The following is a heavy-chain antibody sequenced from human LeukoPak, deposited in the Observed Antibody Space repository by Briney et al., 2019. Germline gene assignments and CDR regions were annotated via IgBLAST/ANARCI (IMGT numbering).Heavy chain of an antibody. CDR2: IYHSGST. CDR1: GSSINSDY. V-gene: IGHV4-59*01. CDR3: ARVGGMTTINNAAFDI. J-gene: IGHJ3*02. D-gene: IGHD5-24*01. Sequence: SGPTLVKPSETLSLTCSVSGSSINSDYWNWIRQPPGKGLEWIGYIYHSGSTNYNPSLKSRVTISIDKSKKQFSLKLISVTAADTAIYYCARVGGMTTINNAAFDIWGQGTMVTVSS.